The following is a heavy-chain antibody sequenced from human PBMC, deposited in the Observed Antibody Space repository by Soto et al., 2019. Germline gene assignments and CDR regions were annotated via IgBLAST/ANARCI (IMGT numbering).Heavy chain of an antibody. D-gene: IGHD6-6*01. CDR1: GYTFTAYY. CDR2: INPSSGAT. V-gene: IGHV1-2*02. Sequence: QVQLVQSGAEVKQPGASVKVSCKASGYTFTAYYIHWVRQAPGQGLQWMGYINPSSGATNYAQKFRGRVTMTRYTSINAAYVDLSRLRSDDTAVYYCARVEGCASSAGDWGQGTLVTVSS. CDR3: ARVEGCASSAGD. J-gene: IGHJ4*02.